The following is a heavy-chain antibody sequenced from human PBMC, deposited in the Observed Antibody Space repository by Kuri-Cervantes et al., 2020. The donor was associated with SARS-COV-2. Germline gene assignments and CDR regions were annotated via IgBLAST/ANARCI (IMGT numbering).Heavy chain of an antibody. D-gene: IGHD2-15*01. Sequence: GSLRLSCAVYGGSFSGYYWSWIRQPPGKGLEWIGEINHSGSTNYNPSLKSRVTISVDTSKNQFSLKLSSVTAADTAVYYCASSGAKDCSGGSCWGPNWFDPWGQGTLVTVSS. CDR1: GGSFSGYY. CDR2: INHSGST. V-gene: IGHV4-34*01. J-gene: IGHJ5*02. CDR3: ASSGAKDCSGGSCWGPNWFDP.